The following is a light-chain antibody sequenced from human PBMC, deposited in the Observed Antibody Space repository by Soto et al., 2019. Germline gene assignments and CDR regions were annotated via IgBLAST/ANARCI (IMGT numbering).Light chain of an antibody. J-gene: IGKJ2*01. Sequence: EIVMTQSPATLSVSPGERATLSCRASQSVSSNLAWYQQKPGQAPRLLISGASTRATGIPARFSGSGSGTEFTLTISSLQSEDFAVYYCQQYNQRPYTFGQGTKLEIK. CDR1: QSVSSN. CDR3: QQYNQRPYT. V-gene: IGKV3-15*01. CDR2: GAS.